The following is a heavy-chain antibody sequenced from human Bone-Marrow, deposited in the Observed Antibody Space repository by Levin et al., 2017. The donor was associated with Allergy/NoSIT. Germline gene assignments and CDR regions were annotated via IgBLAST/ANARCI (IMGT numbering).Heavy chain of an antibody. CDR2: INPNSGGT. CDR1: GYTFTGYY. Sequence: VASVKVSCKASGYTFTGYYMHWVRQAPGQGLEWMGWINPNSGGTNYAQKFQGRVTMTRDTSISTAYMELSRLRSDDTAVYYCARGYCGGDGYFDYWGQGTLVTVSS. CDR3: ARGYCGGDGYFDY. V-gene: IGHV1-2*02. J-gene: IGHJ4*02. D-gene: IGHD2-21*02.